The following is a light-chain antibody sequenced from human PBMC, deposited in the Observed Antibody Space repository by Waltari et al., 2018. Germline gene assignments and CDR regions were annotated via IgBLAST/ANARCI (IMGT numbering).Light chain of an antibody. V-gene: IGLV1-40*01. CDR2: GNR. Sequence: HSVLTQPPSVSGAPGLWVTSPSTWSRTNIGAGHLVHWYQQLPGTAPTPLNYGNRNRPSGVPDRFSGSKSGTSASLAITGLQAEEEADYYCQSYDSSLSGLVFGGGTKLTVL. CDR1: RTNIGAGHL. CDR3: QSYDSSLSGLV. J-gene: IGLJ2*01.